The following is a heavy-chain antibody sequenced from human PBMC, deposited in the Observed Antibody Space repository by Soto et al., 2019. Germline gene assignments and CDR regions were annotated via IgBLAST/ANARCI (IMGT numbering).Heavy chain of an antibody. CDR2: IYYSGST. Sequence: SETLSLTCTVSGGSISSSSYYWGWIRQPPGKGLEWIGSIYYSGSTYYNPSLKSRVTISVDTSKNQFSLKLSSVTAADTAVYYWARQRGSSWYYIHYWGQGTLVTVSS. J-gene: IGHJ4*02. CDR1: GGSISSSSYY. V-gene: IGHV4-39*01. CDR3: ARQRGSSWYYIHY. D-gene: IGHD6-13*01.